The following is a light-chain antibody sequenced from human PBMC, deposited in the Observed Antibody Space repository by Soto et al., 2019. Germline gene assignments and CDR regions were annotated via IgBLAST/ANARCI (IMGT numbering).Light chain of an antibody. CDR3: GQFVSSPPRT. V-gene: IGKV3-20*01. J-gene: IGKJ1*01. CDR2: GVS. Sequence: EIVLTQSPGTLSLSQGEKATLSCRASQSVGDTFLSWYQQKPGLAPRLLIYGVSNRATGIPDRFSGSGSGTDFILTISRLEPEDFALYYCGQFVSSPPRTFGQGTKVDI. CDR1: QSVGDTF.